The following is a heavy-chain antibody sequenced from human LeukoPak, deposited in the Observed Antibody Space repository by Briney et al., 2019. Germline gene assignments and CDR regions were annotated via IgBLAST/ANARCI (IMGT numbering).Heavy chain of an antibody. D-gene: IGHD5-24*01. V-gene: IGHV4-39*07. CDR3: ANSADGYNDAFDI. Sequence: PSETLSLTCTVSGGSISSSYYYWGWIRQPPGKGLEWIGSIYYSGSTYYNPSLKSRVTISVDKSKNQFSLKLSSVTAADTAVYYCANSADGYNDAFDIWGQGTMVTVSS. CDR1: GGSISSSYYY. CDR2: IYYSGST. J-gene: IGHJ3*02.